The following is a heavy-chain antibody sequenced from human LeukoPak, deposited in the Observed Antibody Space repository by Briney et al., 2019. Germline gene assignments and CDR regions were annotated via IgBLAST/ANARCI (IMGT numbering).Heavy chain of an antibody. V-gene: IGHV1-69*13. Sequence: SVNVSYKASGRTFSSYAISWVRQAPGQGLEWMGGIIPIFGTANYAQKFQGRVTITADESTSTAYIELSSLRSEDTAVYYCARAHYPRYGDYFDYWGQGTRVTVSS. CDR1: GRTFSSYA. CDR3: ARAHYPRYGDYFDY. D-gene: IGHD4-17*01. CDR2: IIPIFGTA. J-gene: IGHJ4*02.